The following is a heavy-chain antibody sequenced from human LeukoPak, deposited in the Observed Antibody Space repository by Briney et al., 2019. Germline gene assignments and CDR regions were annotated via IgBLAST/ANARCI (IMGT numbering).Heavy chain of an antibody. CDR1: GGTFSSYA. D-gene: IGHD4-23*01. CDR3: VRAHGGNWGYWYFDL. CDR2: IIPIFGTA. V-gene: IGHV1-69*13. J-gene: IGHJ2*01. Sequence: SVKVSCKASGGTFSSYAISWVRQAPGQGLEWMGGIIPIFGTANYAQKFQGRVTITADESTSTAYMELSSLRSEDTAVYYCVRAHGGNWGYWYFDLWGRGTLVTVSS.